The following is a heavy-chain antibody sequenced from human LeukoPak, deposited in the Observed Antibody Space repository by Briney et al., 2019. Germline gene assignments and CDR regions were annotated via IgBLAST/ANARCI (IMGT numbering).Heavy chain of an antibody. J-gene: IGHJ5*02. V-gene: IGHV1-2*02. CDR2: INPNSGGT. Sequence: ASVKVSCKASGYTFTGYYMHWVRQATGQGLEWMGWINPNSGGTNYAQKFQGRVTMTRDTSISTAYMELSRLRSDDTAVYYCARLIAVAGTSDWVDPWGQGTLVTVSS. D-gene: IGHD6-13*01. CDR1: GYTFTGYY. CDR3: ARLIAVAGTSDWVDP.